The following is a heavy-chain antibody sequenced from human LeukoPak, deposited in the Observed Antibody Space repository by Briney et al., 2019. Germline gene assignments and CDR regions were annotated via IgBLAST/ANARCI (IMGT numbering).Heavy chain of an antibody. Sequence: PGGSLRLSCAASGYTFSSHGLTWVRQAPGEGLEWISTINGAGDNTFYAETVKGRFTISRDNSKNTLYLQMHNLRAEDTAIYYCAKVSVCYGCYLDYWGQGTLVTVS. CDR1: GYTFSSHG. J-gene: IGHJ4*02. CDR3: AKVSVCYGCYLDY. D-gene: IGHD3-16*01. CDR2: INGAGDNT. V-gene: IGHV3-23*01.